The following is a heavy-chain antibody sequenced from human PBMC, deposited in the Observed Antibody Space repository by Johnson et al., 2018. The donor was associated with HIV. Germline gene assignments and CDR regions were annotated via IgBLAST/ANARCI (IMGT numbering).Heavy chain of an antibody. V-gene: IGHV3-74*01. CDR3: AREGRLGSYLGGVAFDI. CDR1: EFTFSNYW. J-gene: IGHJ3*02. D-gene: IGHD1-26*01. Sequence: VQLVESGGGLVQPGGSLRLSCAASEFTFSNYWMHWVRQGLGKGLVWVSRINSDGSSTSYADSVKGRFTISRDNSKNTLYLQMNKLRAEDTAVYFCAREGRLGSYLGGVAFDIWGQGTMVTVSS. CDR2: INSDGSST.